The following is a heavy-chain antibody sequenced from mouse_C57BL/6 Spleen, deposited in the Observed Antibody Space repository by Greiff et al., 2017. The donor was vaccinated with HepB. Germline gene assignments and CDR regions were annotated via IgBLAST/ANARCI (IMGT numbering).Heavy chain of an antibody. D-gene: IGHD2-3*01. J-gene: IGHJ4*01. V-gene: IGHV1-74*01. CDR1: GYTFTSYW. CDR2: IHPSDSDT. Sequence: QVQLKQPGAELVKPGASVKVSCKASGYTFTSYWMHWVKQRPGQGLEWIGRIHPSDSDTNYNQKFKGKATLTVDKSSSTAYMQLSSLTSEDSAVYYCAILDGYYVYAMDYWGQGTSVTVSS. CDR3: AILDGYYVYAMDY.